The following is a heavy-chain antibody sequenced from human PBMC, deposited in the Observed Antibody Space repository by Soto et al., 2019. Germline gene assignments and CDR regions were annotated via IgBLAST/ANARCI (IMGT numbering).Heavy chain of an antibody. V-gene: IGHV4-39*01. CDR2: IYYSGST. Sequence: QLQLQESGPGLVKPSETLSLTCTVSGGSISSSSYYWGWIRQPPGKGLEWIGSIYYSGSTYYNPSLKSRVTNSVDTSKNQFSLKLSSVTAADTAVYYCARRGGALDYYYYGMDVWGQGTTVTVSS. D-gene: IGHD3-16*01. CDR3: ARRGGALDYYYYGMDV. CDR1: GGSISSSSYY. J-gene: IGHJ6*02.